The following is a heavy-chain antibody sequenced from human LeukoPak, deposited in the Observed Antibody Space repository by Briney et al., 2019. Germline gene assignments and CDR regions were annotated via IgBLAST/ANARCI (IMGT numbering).Heavy chain of an antibody. CDR2: ISYDGSNK. Sequence: GGSLRLSCAASGFTFSSYAMHWVRQAPGKGLEWVAVISYDGSNKYYADSVKGRFTISRDNSKNTLSLQFSSLRAEDTAIYYCAKRLKTAVGPYNGYHSYMDASGTGTPVTLS. CDR1: GFTFSSYA. D-gene: IGHD5-18*01. CDR3: AKRLKTAVGPYNGYHSYMDA. J-gene: IGHJ6*03. V-gene: IGHV3-30-3*02.